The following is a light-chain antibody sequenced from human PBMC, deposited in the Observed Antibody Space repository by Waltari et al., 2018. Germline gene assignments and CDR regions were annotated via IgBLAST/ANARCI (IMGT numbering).Light chain of an antibody. V-gene: IGKV1-8*01. J-gene: IGKJ3*01. CDR1: QGISSF. Sequence: AIRMTQSPSSFSASTGDRVTITCRASQGISSFLAWYQQKPGKAPKLLIYAATTLQRGVPSRCSGSGSVTDFTLTISCLQSEDFATYYCQQYYSYPPVFGPGTKVDIK. CDR3: QQYYSYPPV. CDR2: AAT.